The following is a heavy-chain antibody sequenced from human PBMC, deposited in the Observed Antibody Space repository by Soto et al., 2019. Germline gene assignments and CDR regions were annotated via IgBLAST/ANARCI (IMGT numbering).Heavy chain of an antibody. CDR1: GFTFSSYA. Sequence: GGSLRLSCSASGFTFSSYAMHWVRQAPGKGLEYVSAISSNGGSTYYADSVKGRFTISRDNSKNTLYLQMSSLRAEDTAVYYCVKEELGVGPDAFDIWGQRTMVTVSS. D-gene: IGHD7-27*01. V-gene: IGHV3-64D*06. J-gene: IGHJ3*02. CDR3: VKEELGVGPDAFDI. CDR2: ISSNGGST.